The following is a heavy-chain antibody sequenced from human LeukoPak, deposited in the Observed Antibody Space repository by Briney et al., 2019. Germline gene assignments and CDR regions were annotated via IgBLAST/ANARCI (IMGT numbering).Heavy chain of an antibody. D-gene: IGHD6-6*01. CDR2: IIPIFGTA. J-gene: IGHJ4*02. Sequence: SVKVSCKASGGTFSSYAISWVRQAPGQGLEWMGGIIPIFGTANYAQKFQGRVTITADESTSTAYMELSRLRSDDTAVYYCAREVIAAPYYFDYWGQGTLVTVSS. CDR1: GGTFSSYA. V-gene: IGHV1-69*13. CDR3: AREVIAAPYYFDY.